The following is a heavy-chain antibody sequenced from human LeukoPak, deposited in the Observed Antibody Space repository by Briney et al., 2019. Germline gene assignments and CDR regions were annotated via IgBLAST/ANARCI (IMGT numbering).Heavy chain of an antibody. D-gene: IGHD7-27*01. CDR2: IIPIFGTA. V-gene: IGHV1-69*13. J-gene: IGHJ4*02. CDR1: GGTSSSYA. Sequence: SVEVSCKASGGTSSSYAISWVRQAPGQGLEWMGGIIPIFGTANYAQKFQGRVTITADESTSTAYMELSSLRSEDTAVYYCARGLGIWGYFDYWGQGTLVTVSP. CDR3: ARGLGIWGYFDY.